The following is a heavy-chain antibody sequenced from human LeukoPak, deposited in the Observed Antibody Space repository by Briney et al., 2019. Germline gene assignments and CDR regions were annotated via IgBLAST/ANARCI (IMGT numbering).Heavy chain of an antibody. CDR2: INPSGDPT. D-gene: IGHD3-22*01. CDR1: GYTFTSYH. CDR3: ARSSGYYSSLFYMHV. Sequence: GASVKVSCKASGYTFTSYHMHWVRQAPGQGLEWMGIINPSGDPTTYAQKFQGRVTMTSDMSTSTVYMELSSLRSEDTAVYYCARSSGYYSSLFYMHVWGKGTTVTVSS. J-gene: IGHJ6*03. V-gene: IGHV1-46*01.